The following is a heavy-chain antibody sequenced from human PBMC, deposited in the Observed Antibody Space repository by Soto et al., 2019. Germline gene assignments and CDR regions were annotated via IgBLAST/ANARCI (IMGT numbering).Heavy chain of an antibody. CDR2: IIPTIGTT. Sequence: SVKVSCKASGDTFTIFAISWVRQAPGQGLEWMGGIIPTIGTTNYAQRFQGRITITGDEPTGTAYMELSSLKSEDTAVYYCARDLGSGYDPGDYWGRGTLVTVSS. D-gene: IGHD5-12*01. CDR1: GDTFTIFA. V-gene: IGHV1-69*13. CDR3: ARDLGSGYDPGDY. J-gene: IGHJ2*01.